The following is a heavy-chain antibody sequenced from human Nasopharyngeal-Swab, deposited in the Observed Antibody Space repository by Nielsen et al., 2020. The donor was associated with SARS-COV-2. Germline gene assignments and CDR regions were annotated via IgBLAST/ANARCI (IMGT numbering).Heavy chain of an antibody. CDR1: GFTFSSYA. D-gene: IGHD6-19*01. V-gene: IGHV3-23*01. CDR3: AKDRPWGFGSGWYGGIHFDL. Sequence: GESLKISCAASGFTFSSYAMSWVRQAPGKGLEWASAISGSGGSTYYADSVKGRFTISRDNSKNTLYLQMNSLRAEDTAVYYCAKDRPWGFGSGWYGGIHFDLWGRGTLVTVSS. J-gene: IGHJ2*01. CDR2: ISGSGGST.